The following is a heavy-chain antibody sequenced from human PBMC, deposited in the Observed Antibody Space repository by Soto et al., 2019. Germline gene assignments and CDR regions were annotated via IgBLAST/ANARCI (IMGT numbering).Heavy chain of an antibody. CDR1: GYTFTSYG. D-gene: IGHD6-6*01. CDR2: ISAYNGNT. CDR3: ARDKEYSSSFVPDY. V-gene: IGHV1-18*01. J-gene: IGHJ4*02. Sequence: GASVKVSCKASGYTFTSYGISWVRQAPGQGLEWMRWISAYNGNTNYAQKLQGRVTMTTDTSTSTAYMELRSVRSDDTAVYYCARDKEYSSSFVPDYWGQGTLVTVSS.